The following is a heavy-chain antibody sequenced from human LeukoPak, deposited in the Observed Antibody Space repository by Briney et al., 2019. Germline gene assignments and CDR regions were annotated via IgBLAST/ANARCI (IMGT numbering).Heavy chain of an antibody. J-gene: IGHJ4*02. V-gene: IGHV3-66*01. CDR3: AKNSGRDGYNDYFDY. Sequence: GGSLRLSCAASGFTVSNHYMIWVRQAPGKGLEWVSVVYSDGGAYYADSVKGRFTITRDNSWNTLYLQMNSLRVEDTAVYYCAKNSGRDGYNDYFDYWGQGTLVTVSS. CDR1: GFTVSNHY. D-gene: IGHD5-24*01. CDR2: VYSDGGA.